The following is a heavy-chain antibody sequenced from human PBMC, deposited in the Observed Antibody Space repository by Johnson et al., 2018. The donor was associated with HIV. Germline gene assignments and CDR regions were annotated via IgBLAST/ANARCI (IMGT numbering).Heavy chain of an antibody. V-gene: IGHV3-7*01. CDR2: IKQDGSEK. Sequence: VQLVESGGGLAQPAWSPRLSCAASQFTVSSYYMSWVRQAPGKGLEWVTNIKQDGSEKYYVDSVKGRFTISRDNSKNTLYLQMSSLRAEDTAVYDCAKESYTGGLDIWGQGTMVTVSS. J-gene: IGHJ3*02. D-gene: IGHD4-23*01. CDR3: AKESYTGGLDI. CDR1: QFTVSSYY.